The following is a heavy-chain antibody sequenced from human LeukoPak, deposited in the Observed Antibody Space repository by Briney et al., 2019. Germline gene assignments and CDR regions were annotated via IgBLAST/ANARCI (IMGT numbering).Heavy chain of an antibody. CDR2: ISYDGSNK. CDR1: GFTFSSYG. J-gene: IGHJ5*02. Sequence: GGSLRLSCAASGFTFSSYGMHWVRQAPGKGLEWVAVISYDGSNKYYADSVKGRFTISRDNAKNSLYLQMNSLRAEDTAVYYCARGLFGSHYYDSSVGNWLDPWGRGTLVTVSS. V-gene: IGHV3-30*03. D-gene: IGHD3-22*01. CDR3: ARGLFGSHYYDSSVGNWLDP.